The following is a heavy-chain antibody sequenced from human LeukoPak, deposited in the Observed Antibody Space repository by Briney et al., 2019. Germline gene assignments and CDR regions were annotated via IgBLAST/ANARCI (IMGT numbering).Heavy chain of an antibody. Sequence: GGSLRLSCAASGFTVSSNYMSWVRQAPGKGLEWVSVIYSGGSTYYADSVKGRFTISRDNSKNTLYLQMNSLRAEDTAVYYCARGVFPYCSGGSCHSAALYYFDYWGQGTLVTVSS. J-gene: IGHJ4*02. CDR2: IYSGGST. CDR3: ARGVFPYCSGGSCHSAALYYFDY. D-gene: IGHD2-15*01. CDR1: GFTVSSNY. V-gene: IGHV3-53*01.